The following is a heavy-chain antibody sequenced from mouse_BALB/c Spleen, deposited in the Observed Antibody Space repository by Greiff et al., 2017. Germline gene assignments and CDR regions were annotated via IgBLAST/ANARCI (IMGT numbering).Heavy chain of an antibody. D-gene: IGHD2-4*01. CDR2: IYPYNGGT. CDR1: GYTFTDYN. CDR3: ARWDCDYFLAY. J-gene: IGHJ3*01. V-gene: IGHV1S29*02. Sequence: EVQLQQSGPELVKPGASVKISCKASGYTFTDYNMYWVKQSHGKSLEWIGYIYPYNGGTGYNQKFKSKATLTVDNSSSTAYMELRSLTSEDSAVYYCARWDCDYFLAYWGQGTLVTVSA.